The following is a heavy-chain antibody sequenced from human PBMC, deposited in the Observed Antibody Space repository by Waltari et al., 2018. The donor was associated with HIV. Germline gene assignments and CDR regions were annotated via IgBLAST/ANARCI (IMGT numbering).Heavy chain of an antibody. CDR3: ARDGPGYYYYGMDV. J-gene: IGHJ6*02. Sequence: QVQLQESGPGLVKPSQTLSLTCTVSGGSISSGGYYWSWIRQHPGKGLEWIGYIYYSGSTYYNPSLKSRVTISVDTSKNQFSLKLSSVTAADTAVYYCARDGPGYYYYGMDVWGQGTTVTVSS. V-gene: IGHV4-31*03. CDR2: IYYSGST. CDR1: GGSISSGGYY.